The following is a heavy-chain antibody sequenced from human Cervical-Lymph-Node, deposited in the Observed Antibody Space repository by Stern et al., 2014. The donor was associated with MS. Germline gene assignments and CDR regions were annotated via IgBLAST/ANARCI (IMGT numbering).Heavy chain of an antibody. CDR1: GGTFSSYA. J-gene: IGHJ6*02. CDR2: IIPIFDTT. V-gene: IGHV1-69*01. CDR3: ARHPTPYYYYYGMDV. Sequence: QVQLGQSGAEVKQPESSVKVSCKASGGTFSSYAFSWVRQAPGQGLEWMGGIIPIFDTTNYAQKFQGRVTITADESTSTAYMELSSLRSEDTALYYCARHPTPYYYYYGMDVWGQGTTVTVSS.